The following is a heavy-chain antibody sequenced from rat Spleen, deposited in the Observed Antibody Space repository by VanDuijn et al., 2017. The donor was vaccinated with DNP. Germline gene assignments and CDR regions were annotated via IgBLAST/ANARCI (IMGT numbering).Heavy chain of an antibody. V-gene: IGHV3-1*01. Sequence: EVQLQESGPGLVKPSQSLSLTCSVTGYSITNHYWGWIRKLPGNRMEYIGHISYSGTTNYSPSLKSRSSITIDTSKNQFFLQLTSVTTEDTATYYCARLNIGTTTLDYWGQGVMVTVSS. CDR1: GYSITNHY. CDR2: ISYSGTT. D-gene: IGHD1-5*01. CDR3: ARLNIGTTTLDY. J-gene: IGHJ2*01.